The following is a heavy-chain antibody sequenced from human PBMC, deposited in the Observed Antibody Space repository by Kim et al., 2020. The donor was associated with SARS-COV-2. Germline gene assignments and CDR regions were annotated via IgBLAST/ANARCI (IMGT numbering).Heavy chain of an antibody. CDR1: DYAFATYW. CDR3: ARQRGDYYDRSPSSPYLDY. Sequence: GESLKISCKGYDYAFATYWIGWVRQMSGKGLEWMGIIYPGDSDVRYSPSFQGQVTISADKFIRTAFLQWDSLKASDTAIYYCARQRGDYYDRSPSSPYLDYWGQGTLVTVSS. D-gene: IGHD3-22*01. V-gene: IGHV5-51*01. CDR2: IYPGDSDV. J-gene: IGHJ4*02.